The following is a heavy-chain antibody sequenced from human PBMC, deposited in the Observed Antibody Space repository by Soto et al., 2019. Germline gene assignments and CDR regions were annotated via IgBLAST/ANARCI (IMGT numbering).Heavy chain of an antibody. CDR1: GVTVRSQA. J-gene: IGHJ4*02. CDR2: LLFDGTND. V-gene: IGHV3-30*09. CDR3: ARGHEWFSLCHLDH. D-gene: IGHD3-3*01. Sequence: WSMGISCAACGVTVRSQAMHWVRQAPGRGLEWLAGLLFDGTNDFYADTVKGRAAVSRDNSKNTLYLQLENLGPQDTAVYYSARGHEWFSLCHLDHSALGPLVTVPS.